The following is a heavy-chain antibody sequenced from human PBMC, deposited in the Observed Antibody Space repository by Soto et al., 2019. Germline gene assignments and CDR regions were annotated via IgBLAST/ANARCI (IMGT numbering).Heavy chain of an antibody. V-gene: IGHV4-59*12. Sequence: PSETLSLTCTVSGGSISNSYWSWIRQSPEKGLEWIGYIYSSGSTNYNPSLKSRVTISVDTSKNQFSLKLTSVTAADTAVYYCARDKITGLFDYWGQGTLVTVSS. J-gene: IGHJ4*02. CDR3: ARDKITGLFDY. CDR2: IYSSGST. D-gene: IGHD2-8*02. CDR1: GGSISNSY.